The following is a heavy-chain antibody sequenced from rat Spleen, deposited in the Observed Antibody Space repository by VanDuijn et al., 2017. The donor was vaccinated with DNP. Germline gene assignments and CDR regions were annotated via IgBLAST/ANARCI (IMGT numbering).Heavy chain of an antibody. CDR1: GFSLTSHG. J-gene: IGHJ1*01. CDR3: SRVLYNGYQRHYWSFDF. V-gene: IGHV2S8*01. Sequence: QVQLKESGPGLVQPSQTLSLTCTVSGFSLTSHGVSWIRQSPGKGLEWIAAISSGENTYYNPALKSRLSISRDTSKSQVFLRMNSLQTEDTAIYFCSRVLYNGYQRHYWSFDFWGPGTMVTVSS. D-gene: IGHD1-6*01. CDR2: ISSGENT.